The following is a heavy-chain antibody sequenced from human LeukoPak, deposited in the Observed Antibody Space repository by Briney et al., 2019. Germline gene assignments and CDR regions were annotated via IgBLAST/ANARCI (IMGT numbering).Heavy chain of an antibody. Sequence: QPGGSLRLSCAASGFTFSSYEMNWVRQAPGKGLEWVSYISSSGSTIYYADSVKGRFTISRDNAKNSLYLQMNSLRAEDTAVYYCARRMRLQFRGLYYHYGMDVWGQGTTVTVSS. CDR3: ARRMRLQFRGLYYHYGMDV. CDR2: ISSSGSTI. V-gene: IGHV3-48*03. CDR1: GFTFSSYE. D-gene: IGHD5-24*01. J-gene: IGHJ6*02.